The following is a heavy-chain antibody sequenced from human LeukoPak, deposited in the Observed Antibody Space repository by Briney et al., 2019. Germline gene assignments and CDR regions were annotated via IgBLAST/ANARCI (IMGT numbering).Heavy chain of an antibody. V-gene: IGHV3-23*01. CDR1: GFTFSSYA. Sequence: GGSLRLSCATSGFTFSSYAMSWVRQAPGKGLEWVSGIGASGGSTYYADSVKGRFTISRDNSKNTLYLQMNSLRTEDTAVYYCAKAEGYDILTGLDYRGQGTLATVSS. CDR3: AKAEGYDILTGLDY. J-gene: IGHJ4*02. D-gene: IGHD3-9*01. CDR2: IGASGGST.